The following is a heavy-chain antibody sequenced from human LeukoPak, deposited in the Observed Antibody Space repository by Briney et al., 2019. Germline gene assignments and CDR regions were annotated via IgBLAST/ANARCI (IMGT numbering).Heavy chain of an antibody. D-gene: IGHD5/OR15-5a*01. CDR2: IHTGGTT. V-gene: IGHV4-4*07. Sequence: QASETLSLTCTVSGGSISSYLWSWIRQSAGKRLEWLGRIHTGGTTTYSPSLQSRLTMSVDTSKSQVSLRLTSVTAADTAVYYCATEQVSASAWGFDYWGQGSLVTVSS. CDR1: GGSISSYL. CDR3: ATEQVSASAWGFDY. J-gene: IGHJ4*02.